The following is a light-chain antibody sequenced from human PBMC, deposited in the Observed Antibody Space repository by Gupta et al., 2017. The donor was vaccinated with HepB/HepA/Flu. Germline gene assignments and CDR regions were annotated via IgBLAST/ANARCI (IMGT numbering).Light chain of an antibody. CDR2: DVS. J-gene: IGLJ2*01. V-gene: IGLV2-14*01. Sequence: QSALTQPASVSGSPGQSITISCTGTSSDVGGYNYASWYQQHPGKAPKLMICDVSNRPSGVSNRFSGSKSGNTASLTISGLQAEDEADYYCSSYTSSSTYVVFGGGTKLTVL. CDR1: SSDVGGYNY. CDR3: SSYTSSSTYVV.